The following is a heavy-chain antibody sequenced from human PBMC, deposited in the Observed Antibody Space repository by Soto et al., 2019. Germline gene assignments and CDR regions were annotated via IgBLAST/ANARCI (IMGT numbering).Heavy chain of an antibody. CDR3: TTRIAVAGTIDY. Sequence: GGSLRLSCAASGFTFSSYGMHWVRQAPGKGLEWVSAISGSGGSKYYADSVKDRFTISRDNSKNTLYLQMNSLRAEDTAVYYCTTRIAVAGTIDYWGQGTLVTVSS. D-gene: IGHD6-19*01. V-gene: IGHV3-23*01. J-gene: IGHJ4*02. CDR2: ISGSGGSK. CDR1: GFTFSSYG.